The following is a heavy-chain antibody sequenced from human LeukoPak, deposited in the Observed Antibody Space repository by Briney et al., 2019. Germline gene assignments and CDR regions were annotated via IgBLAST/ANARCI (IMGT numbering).Heavy chain of an antibody. D-gene: IGHD3-10*01. CDR3: ARDPSRSGVFDY. Sequence: ASVKVSCKASGYTFTGYYMHWVRQAPGQGLEWMGRINPNSGGTNYAQKFQGRVTMTRDTSISTAYMELSRLRSDDTAVYYCARDPSRSGVFDYWGQGTLVTVSP. CDR2: INPNSGGT. J-gene: IGHJ4*02. V-gene: IGHV1-2*06. CDR1: GYTFTGYY.